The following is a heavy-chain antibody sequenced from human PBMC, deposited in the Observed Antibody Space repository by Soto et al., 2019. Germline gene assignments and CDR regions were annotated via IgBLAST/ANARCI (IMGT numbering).Heavy chain of an antibody. D-gene: IGHD3-22*01. Sequence: ASVKVSCKASGYTFTSYGISWVRQAPGRGLEWMGWISAYNGNTNYAQKLQGRVTMTTDTSTSTAYMELRSLRSDDTALYYCARDLRDYYDSSGYWSYWGQGTLVTVSS. CDR2: ISAYNGNT. J-gene: IGHJ4*02. V-gene: IGHV1-18*01. CDR3: ARDLRDYYDSSGYWSY. CDR1: GYTFTSYG.